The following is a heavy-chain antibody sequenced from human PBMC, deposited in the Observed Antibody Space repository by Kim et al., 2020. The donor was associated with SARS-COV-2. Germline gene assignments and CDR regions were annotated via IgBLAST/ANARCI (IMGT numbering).Heavy chain of an antibody. CDR1: GFTFGDYY. CDR2: ISSSSSYT. D-gene: IGHD2-21*02. Sequence: GGSLRLSCAASGFTFGDYYMSWIRQAPGKGLEWISSISSSSSYTDYADSVKGRFTISRDNAKNSLYLQMNSLRAEDTAVYYCARHVVVTAHDFLGQGTL. V-gene: IGHV3-11*03. J-gene: IGHJ4*02. CDR3: ARHVVVTAHDF.